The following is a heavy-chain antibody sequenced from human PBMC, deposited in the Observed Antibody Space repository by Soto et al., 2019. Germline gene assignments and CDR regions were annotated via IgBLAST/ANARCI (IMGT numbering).Heavy chain of an antibody. J-gene: IGHJ3*02. Sequence: QVQLQESGPGLVKPSQTLSLTCTVSGGSISSGGYYWSWIRQHPGKGLEWIGYIYYSGSTYYNPSLKSRVTISVDKSKNQFSLKLSSVTAADTAVYYCARDGGYCSSTSCYEAHDAFDIWGQGTMVTVSS. D-gene: IGHD2-2*01. CDR3: ARDGGYCSSTSCYEAHDAFDI. V-gene: IGHV4-31*03. CDR1: GGSISSGGYY. CDR2: IYYSGST.